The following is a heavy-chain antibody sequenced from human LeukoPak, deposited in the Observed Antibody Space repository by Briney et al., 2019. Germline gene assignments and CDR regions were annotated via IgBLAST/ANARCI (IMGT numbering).Heavy chain of an antibody. V-gene: IGHV4-59*08. D-gene: IGHD3-22*01. CDR3: AAYDNTAFRFDY. CDR1: GGSLNSYY. CDR2: IYYSGST. J-gene: IGHJ4*02. Sequence: SETLSLTCTVSGGSLNSYYWSWIRQSPGKGLEWIGYIYYSGSTNYNPSLKSRVTISVDTSKNQFSLKLSSVTAADTAVYYCAAYDNTAFRFDYWGQGTLVTVSS.